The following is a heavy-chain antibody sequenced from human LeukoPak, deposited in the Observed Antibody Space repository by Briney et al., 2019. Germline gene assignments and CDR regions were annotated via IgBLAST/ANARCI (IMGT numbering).Heavy chain of an antibody. V-gene: IGHV3-30*18. Sequence: GGSLRLSCAASGFTFSSYGMHWVRQAPGKGLEWVAVISYDGSNKYYADSVKGRFTISRDNSKNTLYLQMNSLRAEDTAVYYCAKDDGSSWYPLHDYWGQGTLVTVSS. CDR1: GFTFSSYG. J-gene: IGHJ4*02. D-gene: IGHD6-13*01. CDR2: ISYDGSNK. CDR3: AKDDGSSWYPLHDY.